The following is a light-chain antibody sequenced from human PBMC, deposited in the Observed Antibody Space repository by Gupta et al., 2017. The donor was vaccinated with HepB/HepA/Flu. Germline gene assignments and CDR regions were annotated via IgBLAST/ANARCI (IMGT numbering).Light chain of an antibody. CDR2: FAS. CDR3: FQALQSPFT. J-gene: IGKJ2*01. V-gene: IGKV2-28*01. CDR1: QSLLQIDGHNY. Sequence: VLTQSPLSLSVSPGEPASISCRSNQSLLQIDGHNYLDWYLQKPGQPPQLIIFFASNRPSWISDKFSGSGSATEFTLKISGVEAEDVGVYYCFQALQSPFTFGQGTRLDIK.